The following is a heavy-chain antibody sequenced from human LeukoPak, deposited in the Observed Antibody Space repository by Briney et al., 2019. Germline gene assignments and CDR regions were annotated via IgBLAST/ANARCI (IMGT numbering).Heavy chain of an antibody. V-gene: IGHV4-34*01. CDR2: INRSGST. CDR1: GGSLSYYY. D-gene: IGHD2-21*02. Sequence: SETLSLTCAVYGGSLSYYYWSWIRQSPEKGLEGIGKINRSGSTNYNPSLKSRVSISVDTSKNQFSLKLSSVTAADTAIYYCARGGFYCGDDCYVDYWGQGALVTVSS. CDR3: ARGGFYCGDDCYVDY. J-gene: IGHJ4*02.